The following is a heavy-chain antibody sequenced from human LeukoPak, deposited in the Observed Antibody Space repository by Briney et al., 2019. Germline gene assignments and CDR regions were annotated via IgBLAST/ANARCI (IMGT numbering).Heavy chain of an antibody. CDR1: GGSFSSYY. D-gene: IGHD1-1*01. CDR2: INHRGDA. J-gene: IGHJ4*03. Sequence: SETLSLTCAVYGGSFSSYYWSWIRQSPGKGQEWIAEINHRGDANYNASVKSRVTISVDTSKNQFSLKLTSLTAADTAVYFCARGPTISETGYFDSWGQGTLVTVSS. CDR3: ARGPTISETGYFDS. V-gene: IGHV4-34*01.